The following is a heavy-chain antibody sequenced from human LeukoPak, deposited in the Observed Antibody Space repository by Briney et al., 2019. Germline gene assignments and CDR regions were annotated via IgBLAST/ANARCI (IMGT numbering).Heavy chain of an antibody. CDR1: GGTFSKYA. CDR2: IIPALGSS. D-gene: IGHD6-13*01. Sequence: VASVKVSCKASGGTFSKYAINWVRQAPGKGLEWMGGIIPALGSSNYAQKFQGRVTLTTDTSTNTAYMEMSSPRSEDTAVYYCARVGPLGGSSWYAGILGYSDFWGQGTLVTVSS. CDR3: ARVGPLGGSSWYAGILGYSDF. V-gene: IGHV1-69*10. J-gene: IGHJ4*02.